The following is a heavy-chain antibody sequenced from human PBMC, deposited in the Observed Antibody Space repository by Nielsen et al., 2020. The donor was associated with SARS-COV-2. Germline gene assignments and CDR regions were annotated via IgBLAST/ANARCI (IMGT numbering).Heavy chain of an antibody. Sequence: SETLSLTCTVSGGSTSSYCWSWIRQPPGKGLEWIGYFYYSGSTNYNPSLKSRVAISVYTSKNQFSLKLTSLTAADTAVYYCARQRDLDYGMDVWGQGTTVTVSS. CDR1: GGSTSSYC. CDR3: ARQRDLDYGMDV. J-gene: IGHJ6*02. CDR2: FYYSGST. V-gene: IGHV4-59*08.